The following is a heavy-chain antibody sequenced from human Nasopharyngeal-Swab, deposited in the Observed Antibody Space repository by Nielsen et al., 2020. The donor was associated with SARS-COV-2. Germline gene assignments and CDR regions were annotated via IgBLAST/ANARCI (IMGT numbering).Heavy chain of an antibody. D-gene: IGHD3-22*01. CDR3: AKGSDYDRPNDY. CDR2: ISWNSGSI. V-gene: IGHV3-9*01. CDR1: GFTFDDYA. Sequence: GGSLRLSCAASGFTFDDYAMHWVRQAPGKGLEWVSGISWNSGSIGYADSVKGRFTISRDNAKNSLYLQMNSLRAEDTALYYCAKGSDYDRPNDYWGQGTLVTVSS. J-gene: IGHJ4*02.